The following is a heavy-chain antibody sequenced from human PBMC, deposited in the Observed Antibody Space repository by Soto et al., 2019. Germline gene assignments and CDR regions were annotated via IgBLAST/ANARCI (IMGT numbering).Heavy chain of an antibody. V-gene: IGHV4-59*01. CDR3: AGYRREAVAGYTLDN. CDR1: GSSISSNS. D-gene: IGHD6-19*01. J-gene: IGHJ4*02. Sequence: SETLSLTCTVSGSSISSNSWTWLRQPPGKGPEWIAYVNNSGSTNYNPSLKSRVTTPEDTSKSQSSLKVNSMTAADTAVYYCAGYRREAVAGYTLDNWGQGILVTVSS. CDR2: VNNSGST.